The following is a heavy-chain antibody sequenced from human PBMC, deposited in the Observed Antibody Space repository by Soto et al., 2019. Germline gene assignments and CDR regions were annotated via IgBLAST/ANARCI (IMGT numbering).Heavy chain of an antibody. Sequence: GGSLRLSCAASGFTFSSYGMHWVRQAPGKGLEWVAVISYDGSNKYYADSVKGRFTISRDNSKNTLYLQMNSLRAEDTAVYYCAKPTQYYDILTSLDPWGQGTLVTVSS. V-gene: IGHV3-30*18. CDR1: GFTFSSYG. D-gene: IGHD3-9*01. J-gene: IGHJ5*02. CDR3: AKPTQYYDILTSLDP. CDR2: ISYDGSNK.